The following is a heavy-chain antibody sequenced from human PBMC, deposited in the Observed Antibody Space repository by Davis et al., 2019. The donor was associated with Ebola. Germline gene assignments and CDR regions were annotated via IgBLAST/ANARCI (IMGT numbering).Heavy chain of an antibody. CDR2: ISSSGSTI. CDR1: GFTFSDYY. Sequence: GGSLRLSCAASGFTFSDYYMSWIRQAPGKGLEWVSYISSSGSTIYYADSVKGRFTISRDNSKKTLYLQINSLRAEDTAVYYCAKSGLSFGVVKYHYGMDVWGKGTTVTVSS. CDR3: AKSGLSFGVVKYHYGMDV. J-gene: IGHJ6*04. D-gene: IGHD3-3*01. V-gene: IGHV3-11*01.